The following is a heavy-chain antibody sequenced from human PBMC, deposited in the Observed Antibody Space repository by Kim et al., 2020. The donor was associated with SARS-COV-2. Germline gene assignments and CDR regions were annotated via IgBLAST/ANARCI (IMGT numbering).Heavy chain of an antibody. V-gene: IGHV4-61*01. D-gene: IGHD3-10*01. J-gene: IGHJ4*02. Sequence: SETLSLTCTVSGGSVSSGSYYWSWIRQPPGKGLEWIGYIYYSGSTNYNPSLKSRVTISVDTSKNQFSLKLSSVTAADTAVYYCARDRYYYGSGRRLIHDDYWGQGTLVTVSS. CDR1: GGSVSSGSYY. CDR3: ARDRYYYGSGRRLIHDDY. CDR2: IYYSGST.